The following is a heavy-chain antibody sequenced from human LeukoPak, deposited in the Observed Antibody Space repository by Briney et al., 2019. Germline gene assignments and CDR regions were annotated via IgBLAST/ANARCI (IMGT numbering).Heavy chain of an antibody. Sequence: TETLSLTCTVSGGSLSSYYWSWIRHPPGRGLEWVWYIYYSGSTSYNPSLKSRVTISVDTSKNQFSLKLSSVTAADTAVYYCVRAQYSSSWDKIYYFDYWGQGTLVTVSS. CDR1: GGSLSSYY. D-gene: IGHD6-13*01. V-gene: IGHV4-59*01. CDR3: VRAQYSSSWDKIYYFDY. CDR2: IYYSGST. J-gene: IGHJ4*02.